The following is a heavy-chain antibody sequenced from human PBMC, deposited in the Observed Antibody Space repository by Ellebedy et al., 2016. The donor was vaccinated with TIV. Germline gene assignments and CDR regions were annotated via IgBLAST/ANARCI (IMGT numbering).Heavy chain of an antibody. CDR2: ISYNGRT. Sequence: PSETLSLTCKVSSDSISSYYWTWIRQPPGKGLEWIGDISYNGRTNYKPSLKTRVTISIDTSKNQFSLKLNSVTAADTAVYYCARLNYDILTGSGDWFDPWGQGTLVTVSS. CDR3: ARLNYDILTGSGDWFDP. D-gene: IGHD3-9*01. V-gene: IGHV4-59*08. J-gene: IGHJ5*02. CDR1: SDSISSYY.